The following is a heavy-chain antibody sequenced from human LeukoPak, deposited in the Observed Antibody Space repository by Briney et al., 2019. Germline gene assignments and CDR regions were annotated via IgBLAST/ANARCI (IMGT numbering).Heavy chain of an antibody. CDR1: GFTFSSYG. CDR3: AKDGVVVVPAASPYYYYMDV. J-gene: IGHJ6*03. Sequence: PGGSLRLSCAASGFTFSSYGMHWVRQAPGKGLEWVAFIRYDGSNKYYADSVKGQFTISRDNSKNTLYLQMNSLRAEDTAVYYCAKDGVVVVPAASPYYYYMDVWGKGTTVTVSS. D-gene: IGHD2-2*01. V-gene: IGHV3-30*02. CDR2: IRYDGSNK.